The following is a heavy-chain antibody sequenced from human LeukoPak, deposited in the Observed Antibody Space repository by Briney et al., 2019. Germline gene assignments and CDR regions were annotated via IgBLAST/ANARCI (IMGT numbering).Heavy chain of an antibody. CDR3: ARAASGAGRYRAFDI. D-gene: IGHD3-10*01. Sequence: ASVKVSCKASGYTFTSYGISWVRQAPEQGLEWMGWISGYNGKTNHAQKLQGRVTMTTDTSTSTAYMEVRSLRSDDTAVYYCARAASGAGRYRAFDIWGQGTMVTVSS. CDR2: ISGYNGKT. J-gene: IGHJ3*02. V-gene: IGHV1-18*01. CDR1: GYTFTSYG.